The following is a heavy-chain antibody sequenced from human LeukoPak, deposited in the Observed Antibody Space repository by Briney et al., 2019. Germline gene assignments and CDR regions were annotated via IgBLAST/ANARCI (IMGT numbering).Heavy chain of an antibody. J-gene: IGHJ4*02. CDR2: VYNSGNT. CDR3: AGPGIAARPPFDH. Sequence: PSETLSLTCAVSGGSISNYYWTWIRQPPGTGLEWIGYVYNSGNTNYNPSLMSRVTISVDTSKNQFSLKLSSVTAADTAVYYCAGPGIAARPPFDHWGQGTLVTVSS. D-gene: IGHD6-6*01. V-gene: IGHV4-4*08. CDR1: GGSISNYY.